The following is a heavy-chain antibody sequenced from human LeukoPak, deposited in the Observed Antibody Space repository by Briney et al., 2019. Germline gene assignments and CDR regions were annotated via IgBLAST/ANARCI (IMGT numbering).Heavy chain of an antibody. CDR3: AKDRYSGTYELGEIDY. J-gene: IGHJ4*02. CDR1: GFTFSSYG. D-gene: IGHD1-26*01. V-gene: IGHV3-30*18. Sequence: PGGSLRLSCAASGFTFSSYGMHWVRQAPGKGLEWVAVISYDGSNKYYADSVKGRFTISRDNSKKTQYLQMNSLRAEDTAVYYCAKDRYSGTYELGEIDYWGQGTLVTVSS. CDR2: ISYDGSNK.